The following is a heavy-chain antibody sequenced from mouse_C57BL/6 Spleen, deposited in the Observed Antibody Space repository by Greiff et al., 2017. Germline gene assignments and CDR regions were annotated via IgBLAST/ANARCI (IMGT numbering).Heavy chain of an antibody. V-gene: IGHV1-4*01. J-gene: IGHJ4*01. Sequence: VKLMESGAELARPGASVKMSCKASGYTFTSYTMHWVKQRPGQGLEWIGYINPSSGYTKYNQKFKDKATLTADKSSSTAYMQLSSLTSEDSAVDYCARRDGYDAMDYWGQGTSVTVSS. CDR3: ARRDGYDAMDY. CDR2: INPSSGYT. D-gene: IGHD2-3*01. CDR1: GYTFTSYT.